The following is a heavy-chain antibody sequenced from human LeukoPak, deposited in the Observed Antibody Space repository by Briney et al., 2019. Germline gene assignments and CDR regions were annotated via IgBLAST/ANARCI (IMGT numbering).Heavy chain of an antibody. CDR3: ARGQTGQQLVFVY. V-gene: IGHV4-34*01. CDR1: GESFSSYY. D-gene: IGHD6-13*01. CDR2: INHSGGT. J-gene: IGHJ4*02. Sequence: SETLSLTCADYGESFSSYYWSWIRQPPGKGLEWIGEINHSGGTDYNPSLKGRVTISLDTSQNQFSLRLISVTAADTAVYYCARGQTGQQLVFVYWGQGTLVTVSS.